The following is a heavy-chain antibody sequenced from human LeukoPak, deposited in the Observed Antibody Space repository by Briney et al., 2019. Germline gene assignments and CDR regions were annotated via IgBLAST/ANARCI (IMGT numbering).Heavy chain of an antibody. CDR3: ARDQLVGAIYYFDY. J-gene: IGHJ4*02. CDR1: GFTFSSYA. D-gene: IGHD1-26*01. V-gene: IGHV3-23*01. CDR2: ISGSGDST. Sequence: PGGSLRLSCAASGFTFSSYALSWVRQAPGKGPEWVSVISGSGDSTYYADSVKGRFTISRDNAKNSLYLQMNSLRAEDTAVYYCARDQLVGAIYYFDYWGQGTLVTVSS.